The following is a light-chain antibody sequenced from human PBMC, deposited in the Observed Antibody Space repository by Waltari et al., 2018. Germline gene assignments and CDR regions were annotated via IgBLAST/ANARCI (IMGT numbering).Light chain of an antibody. CDR3: QVWNSNNDHYV. V-gene: IGLV3-21*04. J-gene: IGLJ1*01. CDR2: NDS. CDR1: NIGSIS. Sequence: YVLTQPPSVSVAPGKTARITCGATNIGSISGHWYQQKPGQAPGLVIYNDSDRPSGIPERFSGSNSGNTATLTISRVEAGDEADYYCQVWNSNNDHYVFGTGTKVTVL.